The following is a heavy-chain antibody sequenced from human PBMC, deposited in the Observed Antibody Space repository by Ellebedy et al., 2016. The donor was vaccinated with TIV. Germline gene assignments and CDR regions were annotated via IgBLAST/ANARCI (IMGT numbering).Heavy chain of an antibody. CDR3: ASQGADWYAFDI. CDR1: GGSISSYH. Sequence: MPSETLSLTCTVSGGSISSYHWSRIRQPPGKGLEWIGCFYYSGSTNYNPSLKSRVTISIDTSKSQFSLKLTSVTAADTAVYYCASQGADWYAFDIWGQGTVVTVSS. J-gene: IGHJ3*02. CDR2: FYYSGST. V-gene: IGHV4-59*08. D-gene: IGHD3-9*01.